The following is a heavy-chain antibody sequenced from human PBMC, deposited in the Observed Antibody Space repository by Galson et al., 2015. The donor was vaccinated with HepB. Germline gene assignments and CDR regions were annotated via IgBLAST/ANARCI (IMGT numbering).Heavy chain of an antibody. D-gene: IGHD3-3*01. Sequence: SLRLSCAASGFPFSKAWMNWARQAPGKELEAVARIKTNTDGGTIDSAAPVKGRFTISRDDPESTLHLQMNSLKSEDTGVYYCATEAYDFWKGGNGMDVWGQGTTVTVS. CDR3: ATEAYDFWKGGNGMDV. CDR1: GFPFSKAW. CDR2: IKTNTDGGTI. J-gene: IGHJ6*02. V-gene: IGHV3-15*01.